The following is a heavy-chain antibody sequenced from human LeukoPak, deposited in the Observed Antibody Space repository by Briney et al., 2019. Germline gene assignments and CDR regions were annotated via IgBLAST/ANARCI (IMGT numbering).Heavy chain of an antibody. CDR2: INHSGST. Sequence: SETLSLTCTVSGGSISSSSYYWGWIRQPPGKGLEWIREINHSGSTNYNPSLKSRVTISVDTSKNQLSLKLSSVTAADTAVYYWAGQWARTGHNGYLQHWGQGTLVTVSS. J-gene: IGHJ1*01. D-gene: IGHD1-1*01. V-gene: IGHV4-39*01. CDR3: AGQWARTGHNGYLQH. CDR1: GGSISSSSYY.